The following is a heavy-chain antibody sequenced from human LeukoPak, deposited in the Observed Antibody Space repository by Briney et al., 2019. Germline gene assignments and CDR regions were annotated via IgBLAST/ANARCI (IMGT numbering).Heavy chain of an antibody. CDR1: GYTFTSYD. V-gene: IGHV1-8*01. CDR2: MNPNSGNT. D-gene: IGHD3-10*01. CDR3: ARGRSRGVDDFDY. J-gene: IGHJ4*02. Sequence: GASVKVSCKASGYTFTSYDINWARQATGQGLEWMEWMNPNSGNTGYAQKFQGRDTMTRNTSISTAYMELSSLRSEDTAVYYCARGRSRGVDDFDYWGQGTLVTVSS.